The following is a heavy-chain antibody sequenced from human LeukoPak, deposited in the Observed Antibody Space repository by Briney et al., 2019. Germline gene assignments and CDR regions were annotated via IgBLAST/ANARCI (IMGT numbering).Heavy chain of an antibody. CDR3: ARYLYSSGYEFDP. Sequence: SETLSLTCTVSGGSISSGGYYWSWIRQLPGKGLEWIGYIYYSGSTFYNPSLKSRVTISVDTSKNQFSLKMSSVTAADTAVYYCARYLYSSGYEFDPWGQGTLVTVSP. J-gene: IGHJ5*02. V-gene: IGHV4-31*03. D-gene: IGHD3-22*01. CDR1: GGSISSGGYY. CDR2: IYYSGST.